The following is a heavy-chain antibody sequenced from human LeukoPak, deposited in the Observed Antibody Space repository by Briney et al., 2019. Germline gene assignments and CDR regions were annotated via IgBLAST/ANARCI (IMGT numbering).Heavy chain of an antibody. V-gene: IGHV3-7*04. CDR1: RFTFSNYW. J-gene: IGHJ4*02. D-gene: IGHD3-22*01. CDR2: IKQDGSEK. CDR3: ARVQANYYDSSGYSDY. Sequence: PGGSLRLSCAASRFTFSNYWMTWVRQAPGKGLEWVANIKQDGSEKYYVDSVKGRFSISRDNAKHSLFLQMNSLRAEDTAVYYCARVQANYYDSSGYSDYRGQGTLVTVSS.